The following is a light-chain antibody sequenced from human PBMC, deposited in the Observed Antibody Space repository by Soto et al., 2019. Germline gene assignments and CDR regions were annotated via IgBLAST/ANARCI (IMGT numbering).Light chain of an antibody. CDR1: SSDVGSYNL. J-gene: IGLJ1*01. V-gene: IGLV2-23*01. CDR2: EGS. CDR3: CSYAGSSTYV. Sequence: QSALTQPASVSGSPGQSITIYCTGTSSDVGSYNLVSWYQQHPGKAPKLMIYEGSKRPSGVSNRFSGSKSGNTASLTISGLQAEDGADYYCCSYAGSSTYVFGTGTKVTLL.